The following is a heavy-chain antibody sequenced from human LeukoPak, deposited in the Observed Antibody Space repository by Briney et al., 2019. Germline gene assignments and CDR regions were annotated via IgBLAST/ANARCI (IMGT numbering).Heavy chain of an antibody. V-gene: IGHV4-39*01. CDR2: IYYSGST. Sequence: SETLSLTCTVSGGSISSCTYYWGWIRPPPGKGLEWIGSIYYSGSTYYNPSLKSRVTISIDTSKNQFSLRLTSVTAADTAVYRGGTIAVVGKPTPWGQGTLVTVSS. CDR3: GTIAVVGKPTP. D-gene: IGHD6-19*01. J-gene: IGHJ5*02. CDR1: GGSISSCTYY.